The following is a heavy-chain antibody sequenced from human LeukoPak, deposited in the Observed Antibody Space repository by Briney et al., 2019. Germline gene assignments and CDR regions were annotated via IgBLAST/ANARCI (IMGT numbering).Heavy chain of an antibody. CDR1: GFTFGDYA. V-gene: IGHV3-49*04. CDR2: IRSEAYGGTP. J-gene: IGHJ4*02. Sequence: GGSLRLSCTASGFTFGDYAMTWVRQASGKGLEWVGFIRSEAYGGTPEYAASVKGRFTISRDDSKSIAYLQMNSLKTEDTAVYYCTRDQTPYYWGQGTLVTVSS. CDR3: TRDQTPYY.